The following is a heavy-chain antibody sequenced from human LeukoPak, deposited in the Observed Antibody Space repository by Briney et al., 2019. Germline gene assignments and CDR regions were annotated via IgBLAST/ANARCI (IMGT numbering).Heavy chain of an antibody. D-gene: IGHD7-27*01. J-gene: IGHJ4*02. V-gene: IGHV4-59*08. CDR3: ARGTWGSSDY. Sequence: PSETLSLACTVSGGSISSYYWSWIRQPPGKGLEWIGYIYYSGSTNYNPSLKSRVTISVDTSKNQFSLKLSSVTAADTAVYYCARGTWGSSDYWGQGTLVTVSS. CDR1: GGSISSYY. CDR2: IYYSGST.